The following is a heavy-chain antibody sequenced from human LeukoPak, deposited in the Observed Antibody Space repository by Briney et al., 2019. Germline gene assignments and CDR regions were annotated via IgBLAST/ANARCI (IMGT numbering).Heavy chain of an antibody. Sequence: GGSLRLSCAASGFTFSSYAMHWVRQAPGKGLEWVAVISYDGSNKYYADSVKGRFTISRDNSKNTLYLQMNSLRAEDTAVYYCARDYLKQWTFDYWGQGTLVTVSS. CDR2: ISYDGSNK. V-gene: IGHV3-30-3*01. CDR1: GFTFSSYA. D-gene: IGHD6-19*01. J-gene: IGHJ4*02. CDR3: ARDYLKQWTFDY.